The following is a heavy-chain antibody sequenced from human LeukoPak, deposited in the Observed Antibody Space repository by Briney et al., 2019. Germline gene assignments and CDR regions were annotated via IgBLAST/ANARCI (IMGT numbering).Heavy chain of an antibody. CDR1: GGTFSSYA. D-gene: IGHD6-19*01. CDR2: IIPIFGTA. Sequence: ASVKVSCKASGGTFSSYAISWVRQAPGQGLEWMGRIIPIFGTANYAQKFQGRVTITTDESTSTAYMELSSLRSEDTAVYYCARDNSRQSLDGYFQHWGQGTLVTVSS. J-gene: IGHJ1*01. V-gene: IGHV1-69*05. CDR3: ARDNSRQSLDGYFQH.